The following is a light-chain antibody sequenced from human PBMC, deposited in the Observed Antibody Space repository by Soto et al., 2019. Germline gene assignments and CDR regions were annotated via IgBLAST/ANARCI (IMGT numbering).Light chain of an antibody. V-gene: IGLV1-40*01. CDR2: GNS. Sequence: LTQPPSVSGAPGQRVTISCTGSSSNIGAGYDVHWYQQLPGTAPKLLIYGNSNRPSGVPDRFSGSKSGTSASLAITGLQAEDEADYYCQSYDSSLREVFGGGTKVTVL. J-gene: IGLJ2*01. CDR1: SSNIGAGYD. CDR3: QSYDSSLREV.